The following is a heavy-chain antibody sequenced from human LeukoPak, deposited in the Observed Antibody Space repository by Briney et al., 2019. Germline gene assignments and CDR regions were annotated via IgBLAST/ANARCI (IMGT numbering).Heavy chain of an antibody. J-gene: IGHJ5*02. CDR1: GYTFTGYY. D-gene: IGHD2-2*01. Sequence: ASVKVSCKASGYTFTGYYMHWVRQAPGQGLEWMGWINPNSGGTNYAQKFQGRVTMTRDTSISTAYMELSRLRSGDTAVYYCARGHCSSTSCNIDPWGQGTLVTVSS. V-gene: IGHV1-2*02. CDR2: INPNSGGT. CDR3: ARGHCSSTSCNIDP.